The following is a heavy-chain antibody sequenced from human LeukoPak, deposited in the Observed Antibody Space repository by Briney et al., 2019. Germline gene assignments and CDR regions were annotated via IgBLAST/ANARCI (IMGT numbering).Heavy chain of an antibody. V-gene: IGHV1-18*03. CDR3: ARDRHIAAAVYYYYMDV. Sequence: GASVKVSCKASGYTFTSYIISWVRQAPGQGLEWMGWINAYNGNTDYAQRVQGRVTITTDTSTSTAYMELRSLRSDDMAVYYCARDRHIAAAVYYYYMDVWGKGTPVTVS. CDR2: INAYNGNT. D-gene: IGHD6-13*01. J-gene: IGHJ6*03. CDR1: GYTFTSYI.